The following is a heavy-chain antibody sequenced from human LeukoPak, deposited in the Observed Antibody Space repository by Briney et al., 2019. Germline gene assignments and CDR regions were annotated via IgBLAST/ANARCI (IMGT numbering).Heavy chain of an antibody. CDR3: ARAIAAAADY. Sequence: QPGGSLRLSCAASGFTFSSYTMNWVRQAPGKGLEWVSYISSSSNTIYYADSVKGRFTISRDNAKKSLYLQMNSLGAEDTAVYYCARAIAAAADYWGQGTLVTVSS. D-gene: IGHD6-13*01. J-gene: IGHJ4*02. V-gene: IGHV3-48*01. CDR2: ISSSSNTI. CDR1: GFTFSSYT.